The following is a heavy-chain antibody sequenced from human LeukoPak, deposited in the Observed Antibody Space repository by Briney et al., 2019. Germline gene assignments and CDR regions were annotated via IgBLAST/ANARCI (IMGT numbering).Heavy chain of an antibody. Sequence: ASVKVSCKASGYTFTTYHMHWVRQAPGQGLEWMGIINPSGGSTSYAQKFQGRVTMTRDTSTSTVYMELSSLRSEDTAVYYCASQWNEYSSSWSTAPVDYWGQGTLVTVSS. CDR3: ASQWNEYSSSWSTAPVDY. D-gene: IGHD6-13*01. J-gene: IGHJ4*02. V-gene: IGHV1-46*01. CDR2: INPSGGST. CDR1: GYTFTTYH.